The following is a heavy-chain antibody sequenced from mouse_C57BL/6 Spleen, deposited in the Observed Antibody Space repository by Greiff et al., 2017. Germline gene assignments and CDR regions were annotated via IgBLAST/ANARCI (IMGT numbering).Heavy chain of an antibody. J-gene: IGHJ3*01. Sequence: EVQLKESGPGLVKPSQSLSLTCSVTGYSITSGYYWNWIRQFPGNKLEWMGYISYDGSNNYNTSLKNRISITRDTSKNQFFLKLNAVTTEDTATYYCARGPYEGECAYWGQGTLVTVSA. CDR2: ISYDGSN. CDR1: GYSITSGYY. D-gene: IGHD2-3*01. CDR3: ARGPYEGECAY. V-gene: IGHV3-6*01.